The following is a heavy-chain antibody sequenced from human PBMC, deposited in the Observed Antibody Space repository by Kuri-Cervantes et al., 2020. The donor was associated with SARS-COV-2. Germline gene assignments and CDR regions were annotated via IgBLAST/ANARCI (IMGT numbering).Heavy chain of an antibody. CDR2: IYSGGST. CDR1: GFTVSSNY. V-gene: IGHV3-53*01. D-gene: IGHD6-13*01. CDR3: ARVVGYSSSWYYFDY. Sequence: GGSLRLSCAASGFTVSSNYMSWVRQAPGKGLEWVSVIYSGGSTYYADSVKGRFTISRDNSKNTLYLQMNSLRAEDTAVNYCARVVGYSSSWYYFDYWGQGTLVTVSS. J-gene: IGHJ4*02.